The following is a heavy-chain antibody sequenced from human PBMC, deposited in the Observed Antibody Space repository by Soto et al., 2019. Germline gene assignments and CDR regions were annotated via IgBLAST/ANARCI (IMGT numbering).Heavy chain of an antibody. CDR3: ARGMTTVTPFDY. D-gene: IGHD4-17*01. Sequence: QLQLQESGSGLVKPSQTLSLTCAVSGGSISSGGYSWSWIRQPPGKGLESIGYIYHSGSTYYNPSLKIRVTISEDRPKTQFSLKRSSVPAADTAVYYCARGMTTVTPFDYWGQETLVPVPS. CDR1: GGSISSGGYS. J-gene: IGHJ4*02. CDR2: IYHSGST. V-gene: IGHV4-30-2*01.